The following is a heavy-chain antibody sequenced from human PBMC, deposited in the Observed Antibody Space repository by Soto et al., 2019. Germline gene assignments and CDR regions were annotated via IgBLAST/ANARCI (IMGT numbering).Heavy chain of an antibody. CDR2: LIGGHYGT. V-gene: IGHV3-23*01. D-gene: IGHD3-10*01. Sequence: PGGSLRLSCTASGFTLQNYAMAWVRQAPGKGLEWVSTLIGGHYGTAYSYSVKGRFTVSRDNSKNCLYLQMNSLGVEDTAMYFCAKGKSTGEIDWFDPWGQGSLVTVYS. CDR3: AKGKSTGEIDWFDP. CDR1: GFTLQNYA. J-gene: IGHJ5*02.